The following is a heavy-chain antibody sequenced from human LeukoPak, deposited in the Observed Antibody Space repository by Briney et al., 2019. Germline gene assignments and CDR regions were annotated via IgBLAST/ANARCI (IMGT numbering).Heavy chain of an antibody. CDR2: IYYSGST. Sequence: SETLSLTCTVSGGSISSSSYYWGWIRQPPGKGLEWIGSIYYSGSTYYNPSLKSRVTISVDTSKNQFSLKLSSVTAADTAVYYCARHLLRELDCWGQGTLVTVSS. D-gene: IGHD1-26*01. CDR1: GGSISSSSYY. CDR3: ARHLLRELDC. J-gene: IGHJ4*02. V-gene: IGHV4-39*01.